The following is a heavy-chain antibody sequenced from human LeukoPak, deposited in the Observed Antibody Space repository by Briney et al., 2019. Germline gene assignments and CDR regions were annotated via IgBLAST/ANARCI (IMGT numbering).Heavy chain of an antibody. CDR1: GFTFSDYY. CDR2: ISSSGSTI. J-gene: IGHJ4*02. Sequence: PGGSLRLSCAASGFTFSDYYMSWIRQAPGKGLEWVSYISSSGSTIYYADSVTGRFTISRDNAKNSLYLQMNSLRAEDTAVYYCARGRRHGWYYFDYWGQGTLVTVSS. D-gene: IGHD6-19*01. V-gene: IGHV3-11*01. CDR3: ARGRRHGWYYFDY.